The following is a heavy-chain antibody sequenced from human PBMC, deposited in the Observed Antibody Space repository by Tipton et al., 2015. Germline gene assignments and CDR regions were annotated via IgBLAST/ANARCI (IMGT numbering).Heavy chain of an antibody. D-gene: IGHD1-26*01. CDR1: GYSFTAYW. V-gene: IGHV5-51*01. J-gene: IGHJ4*02. CDR3: ARLDSGSYGY. Sequence: QLVQSGAEVKKPGESLKISCKASGYSFTAYWIAWVRQMPGKGLEWMGIIYPDDYDTRYSPSFRGQVTISADRSINTAYLEWSSLKASDTAMYYCARLDSGSYGYWGQGTLVTVSS. CDR2: IYPDDYDT.